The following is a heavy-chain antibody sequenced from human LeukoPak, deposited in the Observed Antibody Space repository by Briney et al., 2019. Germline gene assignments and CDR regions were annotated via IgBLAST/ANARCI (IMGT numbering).Heavy chain of an antibody. CDR1: GGSISSSSYY. CDR2: IYYSGST. V-gene: IGHV4-39*07. CDR3: ARAIRRRLYYYGSGSYYYWFDP. J-gene: IGHJ5*02. D-gene: IGHD3-10*01. Sequence: SETLSLTCTVSGGSISSSSYYWGWIRQPPGKGLEWIGSIYYSGSTNYNPSLKSRVTISVDTSKNQFSLKLSSVTAADTAVYYCARAIRRRLYYYGSGSYYYWFDPWGQGTLVTVSS.